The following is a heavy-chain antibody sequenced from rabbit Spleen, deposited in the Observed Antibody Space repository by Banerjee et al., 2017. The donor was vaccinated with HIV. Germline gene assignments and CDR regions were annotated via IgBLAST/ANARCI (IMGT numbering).Heavy chain of an antibody. CDR3: PRGIDYGGYGEYGYGYYFNL. CDR2: IYTGSSGSS. Sequence: QEQLVESGGGLVQPGGTLTLTCTASGFSFSSSYYMCWVRQAPGKGLEWIGCIYTGSSGSSYYASWAKGRFTISKTSSTTVTLQMTSLTAADTATYFCPRGIDYGGYGEYGYGYYFNLWGPGTLVTVS. D-gene: IGHD6-1*01. V-gene: IGHV1S45*01. J-gene: IGHJ4*01. CDR1: GFSFSSSYY.